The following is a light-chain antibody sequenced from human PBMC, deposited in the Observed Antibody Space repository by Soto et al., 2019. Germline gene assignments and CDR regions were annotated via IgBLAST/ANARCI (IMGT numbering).Light chain of an antibody. CDR2: GTS. V-gene: IGKV3-20*01. J-gene: IGKJ5*01. CDR3: QQYGNSPIT. Sequence: VFTQSPGTLSLSRGERATLSCRASERIYSAYLGWYQKKPGQAPRLLIYGTSSRATGIPDRLSGSGYGTDLTLTISRLEPEDFAVYYCQQYGNSPITFGQGTRLEIK. CDR1: ERIYSAY.